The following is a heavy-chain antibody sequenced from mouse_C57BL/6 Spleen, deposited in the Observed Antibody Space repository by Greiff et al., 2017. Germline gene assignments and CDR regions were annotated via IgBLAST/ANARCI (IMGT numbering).Heavy chain of an antibody. Sequence: EVQLQQSGPVLVKPGASVKMSCKASGYTFTDYYMNWVKQSHGKSLEWIGVINPYNGGTSYNQKFKGKATLTVDKSSSTAYMELNSLTSEDSAVYYCASPYGPEGDYAMDYWGQGTSVTVSS. J-gene: IGHJ4*01. CDR1: GYTFTDYY. D-gene: IGHD1-1*01. V-gene: IGHV1-19*01. CDR3: ASPYGPEGDYAMDY. CDR2: INPYNGGT.